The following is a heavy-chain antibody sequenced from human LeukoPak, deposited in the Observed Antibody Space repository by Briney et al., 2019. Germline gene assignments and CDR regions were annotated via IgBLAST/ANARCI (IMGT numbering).Heavy chain of an antibody. Sequence: GGSLRLSCAASGFTFSNYWMHWVRQAPGKGLVWVSRIDSNGISTTYADSVKGRFTISRDNAKKTLYLQTNSLRAEDTAVYYCARDRTAWFGDLLIGYGMDVWGQGTTVTVSS. CDR1: GFTFSNYW. J-gene: IGHJ6*02. CDR3: ARDRTAWFGDLLIGYGMDV. D-gene: IGHD3-10*01. CDR2: IDSNGIST. V-gene: IGHV3-74*03.